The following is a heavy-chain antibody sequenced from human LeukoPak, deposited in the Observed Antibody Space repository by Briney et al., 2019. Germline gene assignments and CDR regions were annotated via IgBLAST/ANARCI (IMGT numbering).Heavy chain of an antibody. J-gene: IGHJ3*02. V-gene: IGHV3-30*04. CDR1: GFTFSSYA. CDR3: ARPKGWLQLGDAFDI. D-gene: IGHD5-24*01. Sequence: GGSLRLSCAASGFTFSSYAMHWVRQAPGKGLEWVAVISYDGSNKYYADSVKGRFTISRDNSKSTLYLQMNSLRAEDTAVYYCARPKGWLQLGDAFDIWGQGTMVTVSS. CDR2: ISYDGSNK.